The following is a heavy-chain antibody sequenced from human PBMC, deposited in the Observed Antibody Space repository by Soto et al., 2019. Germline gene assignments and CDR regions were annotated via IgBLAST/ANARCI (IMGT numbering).Heavy chain of an antibody. Sequence: ELQVVESGGGLVEPGGSLRLSCAGSGFIFSNAWMSWVRQAPGKGLEWVGRIKSKSDGGTTDYGAPVKGRFTISRDDSKTTVYLQMNSLKTEDTAVYYCTTDLPGGPLDVWGQGTTVTVSS. CDR3: TTDLPGGPLDV. V-gene: IGHV3-15*07. CDR1: GFIFSNAW. D-gene: IGHD3-10*01. CDR2: IKSKSDGGTT. J-gene: IGHJ6*02.